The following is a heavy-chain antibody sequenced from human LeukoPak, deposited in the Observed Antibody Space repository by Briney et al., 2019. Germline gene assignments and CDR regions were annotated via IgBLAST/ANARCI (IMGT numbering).Heavy chain of an antibody. CDR1: GLTFSSYA. Sequence: GGSLRLSCAASGLTFSSYAMSWVRQAPGKGLEWVSAISGSGGSTYYADSVKGRFTISRDNSKNTLYLQMNSLKTEDTAVYYCTTGPDYDILTGRESNWGQGTLVTVSS. J-gene: IGHJ1*01. CDR3: TTGPDYDILTGRESN. D-gene: IGHD3-9*01. V-gene: IGHV3-23*01. CDR2: ISGSGGST.